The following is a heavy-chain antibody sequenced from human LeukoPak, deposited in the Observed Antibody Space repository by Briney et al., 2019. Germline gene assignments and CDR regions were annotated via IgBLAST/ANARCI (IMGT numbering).Heavy chain of an antibody. J-gene: IGHJ4*02. Sequence: SETLSLTCTVSGDSISSSFWNWIRQPPGQRLEGIGNIYYSGSTNYNPALKSRVTFSVDTTKNQVSLKLSSATAADTAVYYCARGALGAHPVDYWGPGTLVIVSS. V-gene: IGHV4-59*01. CDR3: ARGALGAHPVDY. D-gene: IGHD1-26*01. CDR1: GDSISSSF. CDR2: IYYSGST.